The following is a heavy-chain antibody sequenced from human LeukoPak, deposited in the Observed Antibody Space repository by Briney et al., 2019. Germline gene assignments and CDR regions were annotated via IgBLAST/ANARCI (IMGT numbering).Heavy chain of an antibody. J-gene: IGHJ3*02. CDR1: GGSISSGGYY. D-gene: IGHD3-10*01. CDR3: ARGPKAGMDSGAFDI. Sequence: SETLSLTCTVSGGSISSGGYYWSWIRQHPGTGLEWIGYIYYSGSTYYNPSLKSRVTISVDTSKNQFSLKLSSVTAADTAVYYCARGPKAGMDSGAFDIWGQGTMVTVSS. V-gene: IGHV4-31*03. CDR2: IYYSGST.